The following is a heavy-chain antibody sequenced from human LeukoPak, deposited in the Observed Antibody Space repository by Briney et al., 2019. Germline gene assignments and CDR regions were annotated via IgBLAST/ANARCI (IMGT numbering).Heavy chain of an antibody. D-gene: IGHD5-24*01. CDR1: GFKFPDSA. Sequence: GGSLRLSCSASGFKFPDSAMHWVRQPPGKGLEWIALITWGATDTYYADSVRGRFTVSRDDSSSTLYLQMNSLRSEDTALYFCAKDVSFRRGHNFDASDVWGLGTMVIVSS. CDR2: ITWGATDT. V-gene: IGHV3-43*01. CDR3: AKDVSFRRGHNFDASDV. J-gene: IGHJ3*01.